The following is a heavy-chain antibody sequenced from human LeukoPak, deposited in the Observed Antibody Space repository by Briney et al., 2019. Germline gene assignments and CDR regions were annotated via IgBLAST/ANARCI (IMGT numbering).Heavy chain of an antibody. V-gene: IGHV4-59*01. CDR2: ISYSGST. D-gene: IGHD6-13*01. CDR1: GGSISSYY. Sequence: SETLSLTRSVSGGSISSYYWSWIRQPPGKGGEGRGYISYSGSTNYNPPLKSRVLISVDTRKSQCSLKLTSVTAADTAEYYCARETAVGPLVFDYWGQGTLVTVSS. J-gene: IGHJ4*02. CDR3: ARETAVGPLVFDY.